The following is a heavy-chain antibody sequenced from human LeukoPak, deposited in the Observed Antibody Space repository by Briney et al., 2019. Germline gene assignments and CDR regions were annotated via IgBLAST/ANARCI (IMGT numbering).Heavy chain of an antibody. CDR3: ARDGGRDGYNVNYYYYMDV. CDR1: GFTFSDYY. CDR2: ISSSGSTI. V-gene: IGHV3-11*01. D-gene: IGHD5-24*01. J-gene: IGHJ6*03. Sequence: GGSLRLSCAASGFTFSDYYMSWIRQAPGKGLEWVSYISSSGSTIYYADSVKGRFTISRDNAKTSLYLQMNSLRAEDTAVYYCARDGGRDGYNVNYYYYMDVWGKGTTVTISS.